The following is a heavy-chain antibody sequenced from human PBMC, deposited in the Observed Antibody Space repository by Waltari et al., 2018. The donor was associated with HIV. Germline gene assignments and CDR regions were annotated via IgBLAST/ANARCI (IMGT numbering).Heavy chain of an antibody. V-gene: IGHV3-48*02. CDR2: ISRSRTTI. CDR1: GFPFGQVS. CDR3: ARIHDYGGNPWDGFGL. D-gene: IGHD4-17*01. Sequence: EVQLVESGGGLVQPGGSLRLSCAASGFPFGQVSMRGVRQAPGKGLEWISYISRSRTTIYYADSVKGRFTISGDNAKNSLHLQMSSLRDADTAVYYCARIHDYGGNPWDGFGLWGQGTMVTVSS. J-gene: IGHJ3*01.